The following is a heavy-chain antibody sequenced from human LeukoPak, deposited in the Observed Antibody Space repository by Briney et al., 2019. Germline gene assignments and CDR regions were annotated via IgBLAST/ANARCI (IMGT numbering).Heavy chain of an antibody. CDR2: IYASGST. CDR3: ARDMRALIPAATSNWFDP. J-gene: IGHJ5*02. CDR1: GGSISSYY. V-gene: IGHV4-4*07. D-gene: IGHD2-2*01. Sequence: SETLSLTCTVSGGSISSYYWSWIRQPAGKGLEWIGRIYASGSTNYNPSLKSRVTMSVDTSKNQFSLKLSSVTAADTAVYYCARDMRALIPAATSNWFDPWGQGTLVTVSS.